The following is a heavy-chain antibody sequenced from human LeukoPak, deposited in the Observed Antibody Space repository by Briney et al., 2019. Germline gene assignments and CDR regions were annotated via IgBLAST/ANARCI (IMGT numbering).Heavy chain of an antibody. J-gene: IGHJ4*02. CDR3: ARSYGSGNYFDY. CDR1: GGSISTYY. D-gene: IGHD3-10*01. V-gene: IGHV4-59*01. CDR2: IYYSGSA. Sequence: SETLSLTCTVSGGSISTYYWSWIRQPPGKGLEWIGYIYYSGSANYNPSLKSRVTISVDTSKNQFSLKLSSVTAADTAVYYCARSYGSGNYFDYWGQGTLVTVSS.